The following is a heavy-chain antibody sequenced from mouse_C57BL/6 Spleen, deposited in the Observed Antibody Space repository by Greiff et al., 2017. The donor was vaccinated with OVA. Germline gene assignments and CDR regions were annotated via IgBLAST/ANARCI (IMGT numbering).Heavy chain of an antibody. CDR2: FYPGSGSI. CDR1: GYTFTEYT. D-gene: IGHD1-1*01. CDR3: VRHTAYYYGSVYFYY. Sequence: VKLQESGAELVKPGASVKLSCKASGYTFTEYTIHWVKQRSGQGLAWIGWFYPGSGSIKYNEKFKDKATLTADKSSSTVYMELSRLTSEDSAGSFCVRHTAYYYGSVYFYYCGEGTTLTLSP. J-gene: IGHJ2*01. V-gene: IGHV1-62-2*01.